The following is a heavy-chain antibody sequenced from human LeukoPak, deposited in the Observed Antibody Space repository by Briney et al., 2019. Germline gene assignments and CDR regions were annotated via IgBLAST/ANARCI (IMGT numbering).Heavy chain of an antibody. CDR2: VSSSGSTI. D-gene: IGHD3-22*01. Sequence: GGSLRLSCAASGFTFSSYEMNWVRQAPGKGLEWVSYVSSSGSTIYYADSVKGRFTISRDNAKNSLYLQMNSLRAEDTAVYYCAQSSRFRGWMIDYWGQGTLVTVSS. V-gene: IGHV3-48*03. CDR1: GFTFSSYE. J-gene: IGHJ4*02. CDR3: AQSSRFRGWMIDY.